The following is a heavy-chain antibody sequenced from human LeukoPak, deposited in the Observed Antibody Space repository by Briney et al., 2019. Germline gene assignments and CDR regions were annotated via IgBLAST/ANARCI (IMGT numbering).Heavy chain of an antibody. J-gene: IGHJ4*02. D-gene: IGHD3-10*01. CDR1: GGSFSGYY. Sequence: PSETLSLTCAVYGGSFSGYYWSWLRQPPGQGLEWIGEIDHSGNTNYDPSLKSRVTMSIDTSKNQFSLKLTSVTAADTAVYYCARSYYYVDFWAQGARVTVSS. V-gene: IGHV4-34*01. CDR2: IDHSGNT. CDR3: ARSYYYVDF.